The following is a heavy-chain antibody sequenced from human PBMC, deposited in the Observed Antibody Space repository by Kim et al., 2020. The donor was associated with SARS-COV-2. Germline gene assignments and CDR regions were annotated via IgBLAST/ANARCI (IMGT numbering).Heavy chain of an antibody. CDR1: GFTFSHYA. CDR3: VRYARIYGAVL. Sequence: GGSLRLSCAGSGFTFSHYAIHWVRRAPGKRLEWVSATTRSGDGSFYAESVEGRFTISRDNSKNTLYLQMNSLSLDEASVYYCVRYARIYGAVLWGQGTLGIVSS. CDR2: TTRSGDGS. V-gene: IGHV3-64D*06. D-gene: IGHD3-10*01. J-gene: IGHJ4*02.